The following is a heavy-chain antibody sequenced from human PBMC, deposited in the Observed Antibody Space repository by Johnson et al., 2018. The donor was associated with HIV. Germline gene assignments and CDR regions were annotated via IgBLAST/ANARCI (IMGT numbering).Heavy chain of an antibody. D-gene: IGHD1-1*01. CDR2: ISYDGKNE. CDR1: GFTFSSYP. V-gene: IGHV3-30*09. CDR3: ARDTKVPRYNWNDGAFDI. J-gene: IGHJ3*02. Sequence: QVQLMESGGGVVQPGRSLRLSCAASGFTFSSYPMHWVRQAPGKGLEWMAFISYDGKNEYYADSVKGRFAISRDNSKNTLYLQMNSLRAEDTALYYCARDTKVPRYNWNDGAFDIWGQGTMVTVSS.